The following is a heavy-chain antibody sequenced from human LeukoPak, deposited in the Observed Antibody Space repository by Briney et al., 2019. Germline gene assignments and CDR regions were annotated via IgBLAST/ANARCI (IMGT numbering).Heavy chain of an antibody. J-gene: IGHJ4*02. CDR2: IIPILGIA. Sequence: PVKVSCKASGGTFSSYAISWVRQAPGQGLEWMGRIIPILGIANYAQKFQGRVTITADKSTSTAYMELSSLRSEDTAVYYCADMVRGVIFYWGQGTLVTVSS. V-gene: IGHV1-69*04. D-gene: IGHD3-10*01. CDR1: GGTFSSYA. CDR3: ADMVRGVIFY.